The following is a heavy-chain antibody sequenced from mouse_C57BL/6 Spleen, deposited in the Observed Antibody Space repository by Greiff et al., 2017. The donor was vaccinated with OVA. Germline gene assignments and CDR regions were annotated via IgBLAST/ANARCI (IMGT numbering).Heavy chain of an antibody. CDR1: GYTFTSYW. CDR3: AIYPITTVVATPYYFDY. V-gene: IGHV1-74*01. J-gene: IGHJ2*01. Sequence: QVQLQQPGAELVKPGASVKVSCKASGYTFTSYWMHWVKQRPGQGLELIGRIHPSDSDTNYNQKFKGKATLTVDKSSSTAYMQLSSLTSEDSAVYYCAIYPITTVVATPYYFDYWGQGTTLTVSS. D-gene: IGHD1-1*01. CDR2: IHPSDSDT.